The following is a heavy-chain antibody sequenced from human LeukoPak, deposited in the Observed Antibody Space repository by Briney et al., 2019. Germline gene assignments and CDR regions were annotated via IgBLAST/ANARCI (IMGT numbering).Heavy chain of an antibody. V-gene: IGHV1-69*10. J-gene: IGHJ6*02. CDR2: IIPMFGIA. D-gene: IGHD4-17*01. Sequence: SVKVSCKASGGTFSSYGISWVRQAPGQGLEWMGRIIPMFGIANYAQKFQGRVTITADKSTSTAYMELSSLRYEDTAVYYCARMSDYGDYLYYYGMDGWGQGATVTVSS. CDR1: GGTFSSYG. CDR3: ARMSDYGDYLYYYGMDG.